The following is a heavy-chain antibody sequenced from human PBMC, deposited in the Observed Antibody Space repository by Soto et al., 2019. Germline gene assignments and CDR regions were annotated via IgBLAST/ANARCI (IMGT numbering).Heavy chain of an antibody. Sequence: GGSLRLSCAASGFTFISYWMHWVRQVPGKGLVWVSRINSDGSSTTYADSAKGRFTISRDNAKNTLYLQMNSLRAEDTAVYYCARDIVVVVATSDYGMDVWGQGTTVTVSS. CDR1: GFTFISYW. D-gene: IGHD2-15*01. V-gene: IGHV3-74*01. CDR3: ARDIVVVVATSDYGMDV. J-gene: IGHJ6*02. CDR2: INSDGSST.